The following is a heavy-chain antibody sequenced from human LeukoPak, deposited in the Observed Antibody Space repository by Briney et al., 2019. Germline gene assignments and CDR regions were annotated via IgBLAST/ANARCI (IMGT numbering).Heavy chain of an antibody. Sequence: PGGSLRLSCAASGFTFSSYGMRWVRQAPGKGLEWVAVISYDGSNKYYADSVKGRFTISRDNSKNTLYLQMNSLRAEDTAVYYCATLGDGDYGGDYYGMDVWGQGTTVTVSS. D-gene: IGHD4-17*01. CDR3: ATLGDGDYGGDYYGMDV. V-gene: IGHV3-30*03. CDR2: ISYDGSNK. CDR1: GFTFSSYG. J-gene: IGHJ6*02.